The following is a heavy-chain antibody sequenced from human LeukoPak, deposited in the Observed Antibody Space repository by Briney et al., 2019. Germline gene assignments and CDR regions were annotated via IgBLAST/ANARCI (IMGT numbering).Heavy chain of an antibody. Sequence: GGSLRLSCAASGFTFSSYAIHWVRQAPGKGLEWVAVISYDGSNKYYADSVKGRFTISRDNSKNTLYLQMNSLRAEDTAVYYCARDFTAMVTDYYYYYGMDVWGQGTTVTVSS. CDR3: ARDFTAMVTDYYYYYGMDV. J-gene: IGHJ6*02. CDR1: GFTFSSYA. CDR2: ISYDGSNK. D-gene: IGHD5-18*01. V-gene: IGHV3-30*04.